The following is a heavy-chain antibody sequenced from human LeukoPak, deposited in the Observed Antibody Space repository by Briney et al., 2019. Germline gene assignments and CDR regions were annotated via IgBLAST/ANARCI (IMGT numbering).Heavy chain of an antibody. Sequence: PGGSLRLSCAASGFTFSSYAMHWVRQAPGKGLEWVAVISYDGSNKYYADSVKGRFTISRDNSKNTLYLQMNSLRAEDTAVYYCAARAGTSDYWGQGTQVTVSS. V-gene: IGHV3-30-3*01. J-gene: IGHJ4*02. CDR2: ISYDGSNK. D-gene: IGHD6-13*01. CDR3: AARAGTSDY. CDR1: GFTFSSYA.